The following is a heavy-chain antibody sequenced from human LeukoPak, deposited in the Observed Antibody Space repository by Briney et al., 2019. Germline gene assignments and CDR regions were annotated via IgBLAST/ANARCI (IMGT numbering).Heavy chain of an antibody. V-gene: IGHV3-48*04. CDR2: ISSTSTTI. D-gene: IGHD6-19*01. CDR1: GFTFSSSS. J-gene: IGHJ4*02. CDR3: ASGYSSGPVY. Sequence: GGSLRLSCAASGFTFSSSSMNWVRQAPGKGLEWVSYISSTSTTIYYADSVKGRLTISRDNAKNSLYLQMNSLRAEDTAVYYCASGYSSGPVYWGQGNLVTVSS.